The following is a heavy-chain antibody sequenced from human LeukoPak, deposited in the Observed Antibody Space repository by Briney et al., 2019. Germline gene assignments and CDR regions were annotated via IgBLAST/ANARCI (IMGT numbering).Heavy chain of an antibody. Sequence: GGSLRLSCAASGITFSSYSMNRVRQAPGKGLEWVSYITTSGTIYYADSVKGRFTISRDNAKNSLYLQMNSLRAEDMAVYYCARDYCSGGSCYQILTWGQGTLVTVSS. D-gene: IGHD2-15*01. CDR1: GITFSSYS. CDR3: ARDYCSGGSCYQILT. J-gene: IGHJ5*02. V-gene: IGHV3-48*04. CDR2: ITTSGTI.